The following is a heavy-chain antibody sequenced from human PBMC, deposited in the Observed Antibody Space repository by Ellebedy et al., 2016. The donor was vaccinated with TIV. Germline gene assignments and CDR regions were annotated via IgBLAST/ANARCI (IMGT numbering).Heavy chain of an antibody. J-gene: IGHJ3*02. CDR3: ARVRYDSRADAFDI. CDR1: GYTFTGYY. D-gene: IGHD3-22*01. Sequence: AASVKVSCKASGYTFTGYYMHWVRQAPGQGLEWMGWINPNSGGTNYAQKFQGRVTMTRDTSISTAYMELSRLRSDDTAVYYCARVRYDSRADAFDIWGQGTMVTVSS. V-gene: IGHV1-2*02. CDR2: INPNSGGT.